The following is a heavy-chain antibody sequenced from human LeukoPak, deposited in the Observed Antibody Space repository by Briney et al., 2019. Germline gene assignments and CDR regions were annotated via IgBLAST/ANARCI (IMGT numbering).Heavy chain of an antibody. CDR2: INHSGST. Sequence: PSETLSLTCAVYGGSFSGYYWSWIRQPPGKGLEWIGEINHSGSTNYNPSLKSRVTISVDTSKNQFSLKLSSVTAADTAVYYCARSPKYDYVWGSYRTSYFDYWGQGTLVTVSS. J-gene: IGHJ4*02. CDR3: ARSPKYDYVWGSYRTSYFDY. V-gene: IGHV4-34*01. D-gene: IGHD3-16*02. CDR1: GGSFSGYY.